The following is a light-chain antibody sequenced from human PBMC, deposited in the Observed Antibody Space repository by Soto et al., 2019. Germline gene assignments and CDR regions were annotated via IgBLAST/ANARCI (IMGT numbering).Light chain of an antibody. V-gene: IGKV3-11*01. CDR1: ESVDFH. J-gene: IGKJ5*01. CDR3: QQRSTWPT. CDR2: DAS. Sequence: VLTQSPATLSLSPGKRATLSCRASESVDFHLAWYQQKPGQAPRLLIYDASVRATGTPARFSGSGSGTAFTITISSLEPEDFALYYCQQRSTWPTFGQGTRLEIK.